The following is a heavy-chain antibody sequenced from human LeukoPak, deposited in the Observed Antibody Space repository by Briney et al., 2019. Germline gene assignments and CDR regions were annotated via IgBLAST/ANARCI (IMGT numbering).Heavy chain of an antibody. J-gene: IGHJ5*02. CDR2: IYYSGST. D-gene: IGHD2-2*01. CDR3: ARRYCSSTRCWFDP. V-gene: IGHV4-39*01. CDR1: GGSISSSSYY. Sequence: SETLSLTCTVSGGSISSSSYYWGWIRQPPGKGLEWIGSIYYSGSTYYNPSLKSRVTISVDTSKNQFSLKLSSVTAADTAVYYCARRYCSSTRCWFDPWGQGTLVTVSS.